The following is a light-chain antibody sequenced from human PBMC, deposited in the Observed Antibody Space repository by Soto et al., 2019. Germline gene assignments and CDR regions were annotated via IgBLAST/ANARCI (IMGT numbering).Light chain of an antibody. J-gene: IGLJ1*01. Sequence: QSVLIQPPSVSGSPGQSVTLSCTGTSSDVGSYDYVSWYQQHPGTVPKPMIYNVNTRPSGVPDRFSGSKSGNTASMTISGLQAEDEADYYCQSYDNSLSGYVFGSGTKVTVL. V-gene: IGLV2-11*01. CDR1: SSDVGSYDY. CDR3: QSYDNSLSGYV. CDR2: NVN.